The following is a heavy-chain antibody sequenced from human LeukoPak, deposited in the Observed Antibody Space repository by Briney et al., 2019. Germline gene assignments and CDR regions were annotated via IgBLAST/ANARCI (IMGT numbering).Heavy chain of an antibody. CDR1: GFTFSNFG. Sequence: GGSLRLSCAASGFTFSNFGLNWVRQAPGKGLEWVAFISDNGLRTYYLESVKGLFTISRDDSKNTLYLQMNSLRVEDTAVYYCAISDPRYYYYGMDVWGQGTTVTVSS. V-gene: IGHV3-33*08. D-gene: IGHD2-21*02. J-gene: IGHJ6*02. CDR2: ISDNGLRT. CDR3: AISDPRYYYYGMDV.